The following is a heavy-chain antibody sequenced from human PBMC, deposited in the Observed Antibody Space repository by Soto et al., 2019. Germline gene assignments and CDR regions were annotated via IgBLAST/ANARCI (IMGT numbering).Heavy chain of an antibody. V-gene: IGHV3-23*01. D-gene: IGHD2-8*01. J-gene: IGHJ4*02. CDR2: ISGSGGSA. Sequence: GGSLRLSCAASGFTFSTYAMSWVRQAPGKGLEWVSGISGSGGSAYYADSVKGRFTISRDNSSNTLYLLMNSLRAEDTAVYYCTKDSPVLMVYASDYWGQGTQVTVSS. CDR3: TKDSPVLMVYASDY. CDR1: GFTFSTYA.